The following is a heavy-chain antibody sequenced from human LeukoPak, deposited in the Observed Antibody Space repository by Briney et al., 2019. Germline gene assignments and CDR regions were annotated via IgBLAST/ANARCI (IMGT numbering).Heavy chain of an antibody. V-gene: IGHV3-53*01. Sequence: PGGSLRLPCAASGFTVSSSYVSWVRQAPGKGLEWVSVIYSGGYTYYADSVKGRFTISRDNSKNTVYVQMNSLRAEDTAVYYCARVTSGWNNFDYWGQGTLVTVSS. D-gene: IGHD6-19*01. CDR1: GFTVSSSY. CDR2: IYSGGYT. CDR3: ARVTSGWNNFDY. J-gene: IGHJ4*02.